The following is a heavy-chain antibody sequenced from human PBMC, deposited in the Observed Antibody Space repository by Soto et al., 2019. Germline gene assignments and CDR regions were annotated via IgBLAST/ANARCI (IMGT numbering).Heavy chain of an antibody. CDR1: GGSFSGYY. J-gene: IGHJ4*02. CDR2: INHSGST. Sequence: TSETLSLTCAVYGGSFSGYYWSWIRQPPGKGLEWIGEINHSGSTNYNPSLKSRVTISVDTSKNQFSLKLSSVTAADTAVYYCARSEYCSGGSCYPYFDYWGQGTLVTVSS. D-gene: IGHD2-15*01. V-gene: IGHV4-34*01. CDR3: ARSEYCSGGSCYPYFDY.